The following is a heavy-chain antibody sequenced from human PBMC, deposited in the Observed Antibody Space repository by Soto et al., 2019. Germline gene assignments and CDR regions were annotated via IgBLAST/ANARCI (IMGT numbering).Heavy chain of an antibody. CDR2: IRSKTDGGTT. Sequence: FLRLSCTASGFTFGDYAMSWFRQAPGKGLEWVGFIRSKTDGGTTDYAAPVKGRFTISRDDSKNTLYLQMNSLKTEDTAVYYCTTDPGTLGSSGYYGYWGQGTLVTVSS. D-gene: IGHD3-22*01. CDR1: GFTFGDYA. J-gene: IGHJ4*02. V-gene: IGHV3-49*03. CDR3: TTDPGTLGSSGYYGY.